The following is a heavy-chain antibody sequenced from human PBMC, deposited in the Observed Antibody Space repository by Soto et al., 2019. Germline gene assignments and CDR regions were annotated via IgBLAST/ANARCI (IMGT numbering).Heavy chain of an antibody. Sequence: EVQLLESGGGVVQPGGSLRLSCAGSGFPFSSYAVSGVRQTPGKGLELVSSISGGGDRADHADSVKGRFSISRDNLKNTLYLHMNSLRPEDTAVYYCAKGIHYDFWSGHYYYYMDVWGKGTTVIVSS. CDR1: GFPFSSYA. CDR3: AKGIHYDFWSGHYYYYMDV. V-gene: IGHV3-23*01. J-gene: IGHJ6*03. D-gene: IGHD3-3*01. CDR2: ISGGGDRA.